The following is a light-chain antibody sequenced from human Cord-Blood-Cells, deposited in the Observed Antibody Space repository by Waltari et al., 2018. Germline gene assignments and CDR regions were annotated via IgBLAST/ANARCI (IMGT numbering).Light chain of an antibody. CDR3: QQNYSTPYT. V-gene: IGKV1-39*01. Sequence: DIQMTPSPFSLSASVGDSVPITCRTSQSISSYLNWYQQKPGTAPKLLICAASSFQSGVLSRFSGSGSGTDVTLSISRLQPEDFATYYCQQNYSTPYTLSHGTKLEMK. CDR2: AAS. J-gene: IGKJ2*01. CDR1: QSISSY.